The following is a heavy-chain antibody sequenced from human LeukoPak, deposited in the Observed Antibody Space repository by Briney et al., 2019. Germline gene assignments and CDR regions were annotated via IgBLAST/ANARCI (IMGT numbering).Heavy chain of an antibody. CDR3: ARDFAVMAY. V-gene: IGHV3-21*03. Sequence: GGSLRLSCAASGFTFSDNTMNWVRQAPGKGLEWVSSISSSSTSIYYADSVKGRFTISRDNAKNSLYLQMNSLRAEDTAMYYCARDFAVMAYWGQGTLVTVSS. D-gene: IGHD2-21*01. CDR2: ISSSSTSI. CDR1: GFTFSDNT. J-gene: IGHJ4*02.